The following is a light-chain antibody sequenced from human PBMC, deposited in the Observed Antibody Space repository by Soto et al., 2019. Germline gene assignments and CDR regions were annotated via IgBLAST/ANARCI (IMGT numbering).Light chain of an antibody. V-gene: IGKV1-5*01. J-gene: IGKJ4*01. CDR2: DAS. Sequence: DIQMTQSPSNLSASVGDRVTITCRASQSISTWLAWYQQKPGSAPQLLIYDASTLESGVPARFSGSGFGTEFTLTISSLQPGDFATYYCQQYESYSPLTFGGGTKVEI. CDR3: QQYESYSPLT. CDR1: QSISTW.